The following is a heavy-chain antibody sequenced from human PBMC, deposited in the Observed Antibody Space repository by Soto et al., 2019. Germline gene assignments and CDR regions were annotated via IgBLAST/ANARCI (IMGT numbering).Heavy chain of an antibody. CDR1: GLSFSGYY. Sequence: PXXTLSLTCALYGLSFSGYYWSWIPQPPGKGLEWIGEINHSGSTNYNPSLKSRVTISVDTSKNQFSLKLSSVTAADTAVYYCARGPRRMQWLVLGFDYWGQGTLVTVSS. J-gene: IGHJ4*02. CDR3: ARGPRRMQWLVLGFDY. D-gene: IGHD6-19*01. CDR2: INHSGST. V-gene: IGHV4-34*01.